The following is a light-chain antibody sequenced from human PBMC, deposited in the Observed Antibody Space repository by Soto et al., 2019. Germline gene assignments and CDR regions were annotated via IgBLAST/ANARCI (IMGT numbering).Light chain of an antibody. CDR1: QGISSY. CDR2: AAS. Sequence: DIQLTQSPSFLSASVGDRVTITCRASQGISSYLAWYQQKPGKAPKLLIYAASTFQSGVPSRFSGSGSGTEFTLTITRLQPEDFATYYCQQLNSYPLTFGGGTKVEIK. V-gene: IGKV1-9*01. CDR3: QQLNSYPLT. J-gene: IGKJ4*01.